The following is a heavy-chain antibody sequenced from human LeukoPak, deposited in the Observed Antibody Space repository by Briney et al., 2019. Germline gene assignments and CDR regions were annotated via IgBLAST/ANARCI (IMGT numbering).Heavy chain of an antibody. Sequence: SQTLSLTCAISGDSVSSNSAAWNWVRQSPSRGLEWLGRTYYRSRWYNDYAVFVKSRISNNPDTSKDQFSLQLNSVTPEDTAVYYCARDVDFGFDSWGQGTLVTVSS. CDR1: GDSVSSNSAA. J-gene: IGHJ4*02. D-gene: IGHD3/OR15-3a*01. V-gene: IGHV6-1*01. CDR2: TYYRSRWYN. CDR3: ARDVDFGFDS.